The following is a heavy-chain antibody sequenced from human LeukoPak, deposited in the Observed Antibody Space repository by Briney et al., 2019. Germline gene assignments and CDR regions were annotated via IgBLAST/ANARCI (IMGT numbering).Heavy chain of an antibody. CDR1: GFTFTTYW. D-gene: IGHD1-26*01. J-gene: IGHJ4*02. CDR3: ARDNLGALDH. V-gene: IGHV3-7*01. Sequence: GGSLRLSCAASGFTFTTYWMAWVRQAPGKGLEWVANIKQDGSEKYYVNSVKGRFTISRDNAKKSLYLQMNSLRAEDTAVYYCARDNLGALDHWGQGTLVTVSS. CDR2: IKQDGSEK.